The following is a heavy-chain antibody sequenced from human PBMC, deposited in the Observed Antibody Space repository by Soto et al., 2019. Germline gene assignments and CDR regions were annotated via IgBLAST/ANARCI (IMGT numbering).Heavy chain of an antibody. V-gene: IGHV1-18*01. D-gene: IGHD6-6*01. J-gene: IGHJ4*02. CDR1: GYTFTSYG. CDR3: ARDGIAARPTPDY. CDR2: ISGYNGNT. Sequence: ASVEVSCKASGYTFTSYGINWVRQAPGQGLEWMGWISGYNGNTMYAQKVQGRVTMTTDTSTSTVYMELRSLRSDDTALYYCARDGIAARPTPDYWGRGTLVTSPQ.